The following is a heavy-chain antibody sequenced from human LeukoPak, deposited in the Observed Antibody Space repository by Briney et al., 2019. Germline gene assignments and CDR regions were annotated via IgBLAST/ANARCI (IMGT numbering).Heavy chain of an antibody. V-gene: IGHV3-30*04. Sequence: GGSLRLSCAASGFTFSSYAMHWVRQAPGKGLEWVAVISYDGSNKYYADSVKGRFTISRDNSKNTLYLQMNSLRVEDTAAYYCARDFTGHGYGGNSGYYWGQGTLVTVSS. D-gene: IGHD4-23*01. CDR2: ISYDGSNK. J-gene: IGHJ4*02. CDR3: ARDFTGHGYGGNSGYY. CDR1: GFTFSSYA.